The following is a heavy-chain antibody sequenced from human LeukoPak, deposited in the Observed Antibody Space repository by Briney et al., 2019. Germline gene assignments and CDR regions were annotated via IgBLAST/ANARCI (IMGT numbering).Heavy chain of an antibody. J-gene: IGHJ4*02. V-gene: IGHV1-3*01. D-gene: IGHD4-17*01. Sequence: AASLRLSCTASGFIFTNYAMHWVRQAPGKGLEWMGCINYGGSNKKYSHNFQGRFTITRDTSPSTAYMDLSGVRSDGTAVYFCVRARWTSTLTTFCLDFGGQGPLVTVYS. CDR2: INYGGSNK. CDR3: VRARWTSTLTTFCLDF. CDR1: GFIFTNYA.